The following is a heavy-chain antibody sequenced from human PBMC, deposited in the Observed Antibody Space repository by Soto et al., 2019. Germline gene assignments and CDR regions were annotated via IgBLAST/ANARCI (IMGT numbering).Heavy chain of an antibody. CDR1: GGSISSGGYS. J-gene: IGHJ4*02. CDR3: ARAILWSGYLGVDYYFDY. Sequence: QLQLQESGSGLVKPSQTLSLTCAVSGGSISSGGYSWSWIRQPPGKGLEWIGYIYHSGSTYYNPSLKSRVTISVDRSKNQFSLKLSSETAADTAVYYCARAILWSGYLGVDYYFDYWGQGTLVTVSS. CDR2: IYHSGST. V-gene: IGHV4-30-2*01. D-gene: IGHD3-3*01.